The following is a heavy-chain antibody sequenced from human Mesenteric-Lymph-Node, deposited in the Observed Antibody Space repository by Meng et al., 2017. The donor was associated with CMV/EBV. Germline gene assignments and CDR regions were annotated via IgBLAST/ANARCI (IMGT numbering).Heavy chain of an antibody. Sequence: GGSLRLSCGASGFTFSGYGIHWVRQAPGKGLEWVAFIRYDGRKEDYADSVKGRFTISRDNAKNSLYLQMNSLRAEDTALYYCAKGRLAVAEYYFDYWGQGTLVTVSS. CDR1: GFTFSGYG. D-gene: IGHD6-19*01. V-gene: IGHV3-30*02. CDR2: IRYDGRKE. J-gene: IGHJ4*02. CDR3: AKGRLAVAEYYFDY.